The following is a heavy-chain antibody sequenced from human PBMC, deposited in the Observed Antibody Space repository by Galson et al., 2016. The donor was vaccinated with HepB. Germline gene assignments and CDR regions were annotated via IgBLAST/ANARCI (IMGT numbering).Heavy chain of an antibody. CDR3: ARDDSGGWYGFHYGMDV. CDR1: GASISGYY. J-gene: IGHJ6*02. Sequence: ETLSLTCTVSGASISGYYLSWIRQPPGKGLEWIGYIYYSGRTTYNPSPKSRVTISVATSKNQFSLKLSSVTAADTAVYYCARDDSGGWYGFHYGMDVWGQGTTVTVSS. CDR2: IYYSGRT. V-gene: IGHV4-59*01. D-gene: IGHD6-19*01.